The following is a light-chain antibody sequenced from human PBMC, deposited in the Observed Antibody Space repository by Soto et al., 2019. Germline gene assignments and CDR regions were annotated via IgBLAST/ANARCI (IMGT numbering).Light chain of an antibody. CDR1: RSVLHTSNNKNY. J-gene: IGKJ1*01. CDR3: QQYYSAWT. V-gene: IGKV4-1*01. CDR2: WAS. Sequence: DIVMTQSPDSLAVSLGERATINCRSSRSVLHTSNNKNYLAWFQQKPGQPPKLLIYWASTRESGVPDRFSGSGSGTDFTRAISRLQAEDVAVYYCQQYYSAWTFGQGTKVEIK.